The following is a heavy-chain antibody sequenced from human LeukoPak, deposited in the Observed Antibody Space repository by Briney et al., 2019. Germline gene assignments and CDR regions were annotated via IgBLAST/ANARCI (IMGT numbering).Heavy chain of an antibody. CDR2: INLTSGGT. V-gene: IGHV1-2*02. CDR3: ARIGPAIVVVVAATRSDY. Sequence: GAPLKVSCKASGYTFTGYYMHSVRQAPGQGLEWMGWINLTSGGTNYAQKFQGRVTMTRDTSISTAYMELSRLRSDDTAVYYCARIGPAIVVVVAATRSDYWGQGTLLTVSS. D-gene: IGHD2-15*01. CDR1: GYTFTGYY. J-gene: IGHJ4*02.